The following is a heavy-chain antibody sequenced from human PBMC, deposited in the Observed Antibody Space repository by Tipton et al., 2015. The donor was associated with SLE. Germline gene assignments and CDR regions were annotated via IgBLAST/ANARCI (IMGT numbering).Heavy chain of an antibody. CDR2: VYDTGST. CDR1: GGPINYYY. J-gene: IGHJ6*03. V-gene: IGHV4-59*01. Sequence: GLVKPSETLSLTCTVSGGPINYYYWNWIRQPPGKGLEWIGYVYDTGSTNYNPSLKSRVTISSDTSKNQFSLKLKSVTAADTAVYYCARGPYYDFWSGHFYYYMDVWGKGTTVTVSS. D-gene: IGHD3-3*01. CDR3: ARGPYYDFWSGHFYYYMDV.